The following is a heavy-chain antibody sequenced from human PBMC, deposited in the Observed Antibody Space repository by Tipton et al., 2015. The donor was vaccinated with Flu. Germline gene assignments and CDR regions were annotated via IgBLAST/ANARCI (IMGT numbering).Heavy chain of an antibody. V-gene: IGHV3-11*01. CDR3: ARFRLVYFDY. D-gene: IGHD3-16*01. J-gene: IGHJ4*02. Sequence: SLRLSCTASGFSFSDYYMSWIRQVPGKGLEWVAYISGIGTTINYADSVKGRFTISRDHAKKSLFLQMNSLRVEDTAVYYCARFRLVYFDYWGQGTLVTVSS. CDR2: ISGIGTTI. CDR1: GFSFSDYY.